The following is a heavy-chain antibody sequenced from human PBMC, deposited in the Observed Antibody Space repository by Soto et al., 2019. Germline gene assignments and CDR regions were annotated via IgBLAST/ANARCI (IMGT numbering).Heavy chain of an antibody. J-gene: IGHJ6*03. V-gene: IGHV1-3*01. CDR3: ASTGMVRGPYYYYYMDV. CDR1: GYTFTSYA. CDR2: INAGNGNT. Sequence: QVQLVQSGAEVKKPGASVKVSYKASGYTFTSYAMHWVRQAPGQRLEWMGWINAGNGNTKYSQKFQGRVTITRDTSASTAYMELSSLRSEDTAVYYCASTGMVRGPYYYYYMDVWGKGTTVTVSS. D-gene: IGHD3-10*01.